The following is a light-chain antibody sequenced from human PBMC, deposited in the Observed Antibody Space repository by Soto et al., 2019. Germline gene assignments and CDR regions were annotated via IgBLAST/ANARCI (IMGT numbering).Light chain of an antibody. V-gene: IGKV1-5*01. Sequence: DIQMTQSPSTLSASVGDRVTITCRASQSISSWLAWYQQKPGKAPKLLIYDASSLESGVPSRFSGSGSGTECTLTISSLQPDDFATYYCQQYNSYSWLTFVGGTKVEIK. CDR2: DAS. CDR1: QSISSW. J-gene: IGKJ4*01. CDR3: QQYNSYSWLT.